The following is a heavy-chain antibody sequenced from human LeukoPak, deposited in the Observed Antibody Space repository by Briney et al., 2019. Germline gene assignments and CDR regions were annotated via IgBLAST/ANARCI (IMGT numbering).Heavy chain of an antibody. CDR1: GYTFTSYD. Sequence: ASVKVSCKASGYTFTSYDINWVRRATGQGLEWMGWMNPNSGNTGYAQEFQGRVTITRNTSISTAYMELSSLRSEDTAVYYCAREGDTAMDYWGQGTLVTVSS. J-gene: IGHJ4*02. CDR2: MNPNSGNT. V-gene: IGHV1-8*03. CDR3: AREGDTAMDY. D-gene: IGHD5-18*01.